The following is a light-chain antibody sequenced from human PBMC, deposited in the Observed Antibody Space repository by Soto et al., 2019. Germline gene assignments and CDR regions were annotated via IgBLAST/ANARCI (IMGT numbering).Light chain of an antibody. CDR1: QSVSSN. CDR2: GAS. V-gene: IGKV3-15*01. J-gene: IGKJ5*01. CDR3: QQYNNWPPIT. Sequence: EIVMTQSPATLSVSPWERATLSCGASQSVSSNLAWYQQKPGQAPRLLLYGASTRATGIPARFSGSGSGTEFTLTISSLQSEDFAVYYCQQYNNWPPITFGQGTRLEIK.